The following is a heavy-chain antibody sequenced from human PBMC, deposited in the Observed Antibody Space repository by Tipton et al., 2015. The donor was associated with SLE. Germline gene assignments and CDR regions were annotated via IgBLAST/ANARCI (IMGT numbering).Heavy chain of an antibody. V-gene: IGHV4-39*01. J-gene: IGHJ4*02. CDR2: IVYSGST. D-gene: IGHD4-23*01. CDR1: GGSISSSSYY. Sequence: TLSLTCTVSGGSISSSSYYWGWIRQPPGKGLEWIGSIVYSGSTYYSPSFMSRVTKSVDTSKNLFSLKLSSVTAAGTAVFYCACGYGGSDGIFDYWGQGTLVPVSS. CDR3: ACGYGGSDGIFDY.